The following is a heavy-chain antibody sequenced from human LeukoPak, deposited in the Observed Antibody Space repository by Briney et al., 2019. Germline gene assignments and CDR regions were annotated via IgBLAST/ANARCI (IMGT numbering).Heavy chain of an antibody. D-gene: IGHD6-13*01. V-gene: IGHV3-64*01. J-gene: IGHJ4*02. Sequence: GGSLRLSCAASGFTFSRYSMHWVRQAPGKGLEYVSAISNNGGSTYYAKSVKGRFTISRDNSKNTLYLQMGSLRAEDMAVYYCARTSIATREADYWGQGTLVTVSS. CDR2: ISNNGGST. CDR1: GFTFSRYS. CDR3: ARTSIATREADY.